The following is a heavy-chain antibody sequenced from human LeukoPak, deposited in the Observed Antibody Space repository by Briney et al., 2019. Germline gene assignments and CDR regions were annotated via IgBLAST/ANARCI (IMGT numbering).Heavy chain of an antibody. Sequence: GGSLRLSCTASGFTFSSYGMNWVRQAPGKGLEWVAFIRYDGNTKYYADSVKGRFTISRDNSKNTLHLQMNSLRAEDTAVYHCAKSSSENYYYMDVWGKGTTVTVSS. D-gene: IGHD6-6*01. J-gene: IGHJ6*03. CDR1: GFTFSSYG. CDR3: AKSSSENYYYMDV. V-gene: IGHV3-30*02. CDR2: IRYDGNTK.